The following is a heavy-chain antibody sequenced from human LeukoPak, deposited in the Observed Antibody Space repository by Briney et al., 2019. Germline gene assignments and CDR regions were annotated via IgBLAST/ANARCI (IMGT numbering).Heavy chain of an antibody. V-gene: IGHV3-23*01. CDR3: AKWPDYGSGSSLDY. D-gene: IGHD3-10*01. Sequence: GGSLRLSCAASGFTFSNYAMSWVRQAPGKGLEWVSGMGGSDSVTYYADSVKGRFTISRDNSKNTLFLQMNSLRAEDTAVYYRAKWPDYGSGSSLDYWGQGTLVTVSS. J-gene: IGHJ4*02. CDR1: GFTFSNYA. CDR2: MGGSDSVT.